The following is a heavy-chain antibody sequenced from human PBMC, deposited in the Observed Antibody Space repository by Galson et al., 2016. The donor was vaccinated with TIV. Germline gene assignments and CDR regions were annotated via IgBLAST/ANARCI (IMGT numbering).Heavy chain of an antibody. D-gene: IGHD3-22*01. V-gene: IGHV3-66*02. CDR1: GLSVSINY. CDR2: ISDDGNT. CDR3: ARDRVVDATYYYYYYGMDV. Sequence: SLRLSCAASGLSVSINYMTWVRQAPGKGLEWVSLISDDGNTYYADSMKGRFTISRDNSKNTLYLQMNTLRVEDTAVYFCARDRVVDATYYYYYYGMDVWGQGTAVTVSS. J-gene: IGHJ6*02.